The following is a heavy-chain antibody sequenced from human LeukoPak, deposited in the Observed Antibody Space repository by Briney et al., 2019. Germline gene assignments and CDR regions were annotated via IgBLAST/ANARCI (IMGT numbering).Heavy chain of an antibody. CDR3: AGRGHRYSRE. J-gene: IGHJ1*01. Sequence: SETLSLICTVSGDSVSSGYWTWIRQSPGKGLEWIGYISDSGITDYNPSLKSRLTISVDTSNNQFSLNLNSVTAADTAVYYCAGRGHRYSREWGQGILVTVSS. CDR1: GDSVSSGY. V-gene: IGHV4-4*09. CDR2: ISDSGIT. D-gene: IGHD2-15*01.